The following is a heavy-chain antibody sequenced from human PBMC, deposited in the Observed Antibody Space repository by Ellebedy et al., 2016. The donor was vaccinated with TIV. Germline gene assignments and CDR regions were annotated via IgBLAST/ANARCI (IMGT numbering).Heavy chain of an antibody. D-gene: IGHD4-23*01. Sequence: ASVKVSCKASGGTFNNYGISWLRQAPGQGLEWMGGIVPIFGPTHYAQKFQGRVTITADESTSTVYMEMSSLRSDDTAVYYCARHSDYSGNTPFDYWGHGTLVTVSS. CDR2: IVPIFGPT. V-gene: IGHV1-69*13. J-gene: IGHJ4*01. CDR1: GGTFNNYG. CDR3: ARHSDYSGNTPFDY.